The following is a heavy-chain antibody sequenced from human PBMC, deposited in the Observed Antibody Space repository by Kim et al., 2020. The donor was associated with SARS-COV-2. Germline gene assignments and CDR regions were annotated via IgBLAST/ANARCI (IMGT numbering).Heavy chain of an antibody. Sequence: ASVKVSCKASGYTFTSYGISWVRQAPGQGLEWMGWISAYNGNTNYAQKLQGRVTMTTDTSTSTAYMELRSLRSDDTAVYYCARDAGMVQGVIMGYWYFDLWGRGTLVTVSS. CDR3: ARDAGMVQGVIMGYWYFDL. CDR1: GYTFTSYG. V-gene: IGHV1-18*01. CDR2: ISAYNGNT. J-gene: IGHJ2*01. D-gene: IGHD3-10*01.